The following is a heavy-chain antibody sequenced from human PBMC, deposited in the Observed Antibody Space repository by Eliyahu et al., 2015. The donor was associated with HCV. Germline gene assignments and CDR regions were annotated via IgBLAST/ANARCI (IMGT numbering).Heavy chain of an antibody. V-gene: IGHV1-3*01. J-gene: IGHJ4*02. Sequence: QVQLVQSGTEVKKPGASVKVSCKASGYIFTTYAMNWVRQAPGQTLXWMGWINAGNGDTEYSQKFQGRVTITRDTSASAAYMELSSLTSEDTAVYYCARDVGFWSGDKVGFDSWGQGTLVTVSS. CDR3: ARDVGFWSGDKVGFDS. D-gene: IGHD3-3*01. CDR1: GYIFTTYA. CDR2: INAGNGDT.